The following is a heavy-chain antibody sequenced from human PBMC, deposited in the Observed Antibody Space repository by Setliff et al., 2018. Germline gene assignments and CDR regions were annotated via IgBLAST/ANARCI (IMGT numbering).Heavy chain of an antibody. CDR3: ARTGTYRYFDY. J-gene: IGHJ4*02. V-gene: IGHV4-39*01. Sequence: PSETLSLTCTVSGASLSSGTYYWGWIRQPPGKGLEWIGRIYYRGDTYYNASLKGQLTISVDTAQNQFSLRLTSVTAADTAVYYCARTGTYRYFDYWGQGALVTVSS. CDR1: GASLSSGTYY. CDR2: IYYRGDT. D-gene: IGHD1-1*01.